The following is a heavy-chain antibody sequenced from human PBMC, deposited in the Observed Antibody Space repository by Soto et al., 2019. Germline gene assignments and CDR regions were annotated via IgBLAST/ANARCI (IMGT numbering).Heavy chain of an antibody. D-gene: IGHD4-4*01. J-gene: IGHJ2*01. CDR1: GFTFSSYA. CDR3: ARPLWRNDYNWGYFDL. CDR2: ISYDGSNK. V-gene: IGHV3-30-3*01. Sequence: QVQLVESGGGVVQPGRSLRLSCAASGFTFSSYAMHWVRQAPGKGLEWVAVISYDGSNKYYADSVKGRFTISRDNSKNTLYLQMNSLRAEDTAVYYCARPLWRNDYNWGYFDLWGRGTLFTFAS.